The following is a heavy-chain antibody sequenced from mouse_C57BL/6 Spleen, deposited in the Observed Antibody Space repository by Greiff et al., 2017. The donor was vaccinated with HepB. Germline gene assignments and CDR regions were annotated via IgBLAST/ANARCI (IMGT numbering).Heavy chain of an antibody. Sequence: QVQLQQSGAELVRPGTSVKMSCKASGYTFTNYWIGWAKQRPGHGLEWIGDIYPGGGYTNYNEKFKGKATLTADKSSSTAYMQFSSLTSEDSAIYYCAREGGPSSMDYWGQGTSVTVSS. V-gene: IGHV1-63*01. CDR1: GYTFTNYW. CDR3: AREGGPSSMDY. D-gene: IGHD1-2*01. CDR2: IYPGGGYT. J-gene: IGHJ4*01.